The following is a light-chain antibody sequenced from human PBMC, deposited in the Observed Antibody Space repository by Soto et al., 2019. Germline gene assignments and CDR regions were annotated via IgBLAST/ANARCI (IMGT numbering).Light chain of an antibody. CDR3: QQYNNWWT. V-gene: IGKV3-15*01. J-gene: IGKJ1*01. CDR1: QSISNN. CDR2: GAS. Sequence: EIVMTQSPATLSVSPGERATLSCRASQSISNNLAWYHQRPGQAPRLLIYGASTRATGIPARFSGSGSGTEFTLIISSLQSEDFAVYYCQQYNNWWTFGQVTRVEIK.